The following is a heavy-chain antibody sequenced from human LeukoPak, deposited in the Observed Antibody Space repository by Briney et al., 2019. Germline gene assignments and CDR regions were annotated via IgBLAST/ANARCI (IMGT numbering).Heavy chain of an antibody. CDR2: ISSSSSTI. V-gene: IGHV3-48*01. Sequence: QPGGSLRLSCAASGFTFSSYSMNWVRQAPGKGLEWVSYISSSSSTIYYADSVKGRFTISRDNAKNSLYLQMNSLRAEDTAVYYCARGMDAVVPVVGHAFDIWGQGTMVTVSS. D-gene: IGHD2-2*01. CDR3: ARGMDAVVPVVGHAFDI. CDR1: GFTFSSYS. J-gene: IGHJ3*02.